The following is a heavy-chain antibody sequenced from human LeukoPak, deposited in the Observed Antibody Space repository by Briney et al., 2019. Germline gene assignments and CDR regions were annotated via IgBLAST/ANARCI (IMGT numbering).Heavy chain of an antibody. V-gene: IGHV3-9*01. CDR3: ARGLVAGTPPDLDY. J-gene: IGHJ4*02. CDR2: INWNSDSI. D-gene: IGHD6-19*01. Sequence: PGRSLRLSCAVSGFTFDDYAMHWVRQVPGKGLEWVSGINWNSDSIGYADSVKGRFTTSRDNAKNSLYLQMNSLRAEDTALYYCARGLVAGTPPDLDYWGQGTLVTVSS. CDR1: GFTFDDYA.